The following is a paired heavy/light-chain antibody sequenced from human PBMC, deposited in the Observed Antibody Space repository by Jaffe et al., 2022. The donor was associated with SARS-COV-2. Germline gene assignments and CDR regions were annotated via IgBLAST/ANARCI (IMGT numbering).Heavy chain of an antibody. CDR2: ISWNSGRI. D-gene: IGHD3-3*01. CDR3: AKERSGYKLYYYGFDV. CDR1: GFTFDDYA. Sequence: EAQLEESGGGLGQPGRSLRLSCAASGFTFDDYAMHWVRQAPGKGLEWVSGISWNSGRIGYADSVKGRFTLSRDNANNSLYLQMNSLRAEDTALYYCAKERSGYKLYYYGFDVWGQGTPVTVAS. J-gene: IGHJ6*02. V-gene: IGHV3-9*01.
Light chain of an antibody. CDR1: NSNIGSNT. J-gene: IGLJ2*01. CDR3: AAWDDSLNAPV. Sequence: QSALTQPPSASGTPGQRVTVSCSGSNSNIGSNTVNWYQQLPGTAPKLLIYSNNQRPSGVPDRFSGSKSGTSASLAISGLQSEDEADYSCAAWDDSLNAPVFGGGTKLTVL. CDR2: SNN. V-gene: IGLV1-44*01.